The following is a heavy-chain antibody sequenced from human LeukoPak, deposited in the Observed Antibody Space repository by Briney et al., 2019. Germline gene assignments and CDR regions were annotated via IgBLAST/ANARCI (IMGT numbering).Heavy chain of an antibody. J-gene: IGHJ5*02. CDR3: ARDRLYYDILTGYRPNWFDP. D-gene: IGHD3-9*01. CDR2: ISSSSSTI. CDR1: GFTFSSYS. V-gene: IGHV3-48*01. Sequence: TGGSLRLSCAASGFTFSSYSMNWVRQAPGKGLEWVSYISSSSSTIYYADSVKGRFTISRDNAKNSLYLQMNSLRAEDTAVYYCARDRLYYDILTGYRPNWFDPWGQGTLVTVSS.